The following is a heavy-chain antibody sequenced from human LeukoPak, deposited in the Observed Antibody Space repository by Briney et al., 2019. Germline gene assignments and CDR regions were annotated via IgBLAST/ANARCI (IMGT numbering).Heavy chain of an antibody. CDR3: VNLSSSWYIAY. CDR2: INHSGST. J-gene: IGHJ4*02. D-gene: IGHD6-13*01. Sequence: SETLSLTCAVYGGSFSGNYWSWIRQPPGKGLEWIGEINHSGSTNYNPSLKSRVTISVDTSKNQFSLKLSSVTAADTAVYYCVNLSSSWYIAYWGQGTLVTVSS. V-gene: IGHV4-34*01. CDR1: GGSFSGNY.